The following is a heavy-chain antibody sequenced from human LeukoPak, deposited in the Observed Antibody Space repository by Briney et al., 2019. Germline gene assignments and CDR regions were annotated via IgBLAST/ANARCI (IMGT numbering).Heavy chain of an antibody. CDR3: ARDKWGEDTYYYGSFDY. V-gene: IGHV3-33*08. D-gene: IGHD3-10*01. CDR1: GFTFSSYA. J-gene: IGHJ4*02. CDR2: IWYDGSNK. Sequence: GGSLRLSCAASGFTFSSYAMHWVRQAPGKGLEWVAVIWYDGSNKYYADSVKGRFTISRDNSKNTLYLQMNSLRAEDTAVYYCARDKWGEDTYYYGSFDYWGQGTLVTVSS.